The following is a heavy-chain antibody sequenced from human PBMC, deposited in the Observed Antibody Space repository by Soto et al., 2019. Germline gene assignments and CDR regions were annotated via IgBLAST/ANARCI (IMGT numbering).Heavy chain of an antibody. CDR3: AREGYCSSGSCALYSHDYFGMDV. Sequence: GGSLRLSCAASGFTFSDYAMHWVRQAPGKGLEWVAIISFDGSNEHYADSVQGRFTISRDNSENTLYLQMNSLTSDDTAVYYCAREGYCSSGSCALYSHDYFGMDVWGQGTTVTVSS. D-gene: IGHD2-15*01. CDR1: GFTFSDYA. J-gene: IGHJ6*02. CDR2: ISFDGSNE. V-gene: IGHV3-30-3*01.